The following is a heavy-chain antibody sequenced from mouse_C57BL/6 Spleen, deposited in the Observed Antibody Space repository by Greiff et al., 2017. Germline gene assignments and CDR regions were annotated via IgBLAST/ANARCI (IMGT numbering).Heavy chain of an antibody. Sequence: QVQLKESGAELVRPGTSVKMSCKASGYTFTNYWIGWAKQRPGHGLEWIGDIYPGGGYTNYNEKFKGKATLTADKSSSTAYMQFSSLTSEDSAIYCCARLSTGYAVDYWGQGTSVTVSS. CDR2: IYPGGGYT. CDR3: ARLSTGYAVDY. V-gene: IGHV1-63*01. CDR1: GYTFTNYW. J-gene: IGHJ4*01.